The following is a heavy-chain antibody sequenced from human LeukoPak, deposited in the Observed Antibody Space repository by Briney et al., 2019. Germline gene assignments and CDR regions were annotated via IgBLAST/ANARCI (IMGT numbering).Heavy chain of an antibody. CDR3: ARRDAANSKGLDF. CDR1: GFPFSHSA. V-gene: IGHV3-23*01. CDR2: IGGSGDTT. J-gene: IGHJ4*02. Sequence: GSLRLSCAASGFPFSHSAMSWVRQAPRKGLERVSAIGGSGDTTYYADSVTGRFTISRDNAKNTLYLQINSLRAEDTALYFCARRDAANSKGLDFWGQGTQVTVSS. D-gene: IGHD4/OR15-4a*01.